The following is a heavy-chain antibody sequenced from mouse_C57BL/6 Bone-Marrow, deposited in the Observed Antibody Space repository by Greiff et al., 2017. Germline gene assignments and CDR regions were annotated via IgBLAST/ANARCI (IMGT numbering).Heavy chain of an antibody. CDR1: GFTFSSYA. V-gene: IGHV5-4*03. D-gene: IGHD3-2*02. Sequence: EVKLMESGGGLVKPGGSLKLSCAASGFTFSSYAMSWVRQTPEKRLEWVATISDGGSYTYYPDNVKGRFTISRDNAKNNLYLQMSHLKSEDTAMYYCARAGDSSGSYYFDYWGQGTTLTVSS. CDR3: ARAGDSSGSYYFDY. J-gene: IGHJ2*01. CDR2: ISDGGSYT.